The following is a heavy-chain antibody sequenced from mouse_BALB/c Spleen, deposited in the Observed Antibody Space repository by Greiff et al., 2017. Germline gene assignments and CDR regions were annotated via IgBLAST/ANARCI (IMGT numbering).Heavy chain of an antibody. CDR2: INPYNDGT. Sequence: EVQLQQSGPELVKPGASVKISCKASGYTFTSYVMHWVKQKPGQGLEWIGYINPYNDGTKYNEKFKGKVTLTSDKSSSTAYMELSSLTSEDSAVYYCARSWRVRSQGHYYDSSYVDYWGQGTTLTVSS. CDR3: ARSWRVRSQGHYYDSSYVDY. J-gene: IGHJ2*01. D-gene: IGHD1-1*01. V-gene: IGHV1-14*01. CDR1: GYTFTSYV.